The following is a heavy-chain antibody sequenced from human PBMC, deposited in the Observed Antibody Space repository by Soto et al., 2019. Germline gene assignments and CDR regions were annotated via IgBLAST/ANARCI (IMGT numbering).Heavy chain of an antibody. V-gene: IGHV5-51*01. CDR2: IYPGDSDD. CDR3: ARHDIVTAPVRGVFFYS. J-gene: IGHJ4*02. CDR1: GYSFTRHW. D-gene: IGHD2-15*01. Sequence: GASLKISCKATGYSFTRHWIGWVRQMPGKGLECMAVIYPGDSDDRYSPSFQGHFTISADSSITTAYLQWSSLKASDTAIYFCARHDIVTAPVRGVFFYSWGQGTPVTVSS.